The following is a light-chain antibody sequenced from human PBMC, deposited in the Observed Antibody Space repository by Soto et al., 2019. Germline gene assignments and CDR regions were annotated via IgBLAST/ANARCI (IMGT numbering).Light chain of an antibody. CDR1: QDISNY. CDR2: DAS. Sequence: DIQMTQSPSSLSASVGDRATITCQASQDISNYLNWYQQKPGKAPKLLIYDASNLETGVPSRFSGSGSGTDFTFTISSLQPEDIATYYCQQYDNLPFTFGPGTKVDI. V-gene: IGKV1-33*01. CDR3: QQYDNLPFT. J-gene: IGKJ3*01.